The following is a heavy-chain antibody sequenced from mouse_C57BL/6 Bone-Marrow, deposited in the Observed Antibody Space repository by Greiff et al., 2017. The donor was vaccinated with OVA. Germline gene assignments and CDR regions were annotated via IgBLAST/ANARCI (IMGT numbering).Heavy chain of an antibody. CDR3: ARVVAPDY. Sequence: QVQLKESGPELVKPGALVKISCKASGYAFSSSWMNWVKQRPGKGLEWIGRFYPGDGDTNYNGKFKGKATLTADKSSSTAYMQLSSLTSEDSAVYFCARVVAPDYWGQGTTLTVSS. CDR2: FYPGDGDT. D-gene: IGHD1-1*01. V-gene: IGHV1-82*01. J-gene: IGHJ2*01. CDR1: GYAFSSSW.